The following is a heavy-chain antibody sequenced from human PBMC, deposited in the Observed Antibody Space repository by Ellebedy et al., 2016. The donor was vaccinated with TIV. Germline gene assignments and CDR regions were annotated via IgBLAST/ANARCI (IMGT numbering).Heavy chain of an antibody. Sequence: GESLKISCAASGFTFRSYAMTWVRQAPGKGLEWVAGLSGYGISRFYVDSVKGRFTISRDNSKHTLYLQMNNLRPEDTAVYYCVKGALELESCDYGCDSWFDHWGQGTPVTVSS. CDR3: VKGALELESCDYGCDSWFDH. J-gene: IGHJ5*02. V-gene: IGHV3-23*01. CDR2: LSGYGISR. D-gene: IGHD5-12*01. CDR1: GFTFRSYA.